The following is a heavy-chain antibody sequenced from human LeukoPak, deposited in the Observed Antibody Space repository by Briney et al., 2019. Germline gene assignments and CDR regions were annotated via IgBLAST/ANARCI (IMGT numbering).Heavy chain of an antibody. V-gene: IGHV1-24*01. CDR3: ARVGIEGYYDSSGYYPHFDY. J-gene: IGHJ4*02. Sequence: ASVKVSCKVSGYTLTELSMHWVRQAPGKGLEWMGGFDPEDGETIYAQKFQGRVTMTEDTSTSTAYMELRSLRSDDTAVYYCARVGIEGYYDSSGYYPHFDYWGQGTLVTVSS. D-gene: IGHD3-22*01. CDR2: FDPEDGET. CDR1: GYTLTELS.